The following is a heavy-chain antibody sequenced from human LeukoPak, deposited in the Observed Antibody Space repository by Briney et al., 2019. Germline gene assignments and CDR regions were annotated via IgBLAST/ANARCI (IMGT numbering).Heavy chain of an antibody. V-gene: IGHV4-39*07. CDR1: GGSISSSSYY. Sequence: SETPSLTCTVSGGSISSSSYYWGWIRQPPGKGLEWIGSIYYSGSTYYNPSLKSRVTISVDTSKNQFSLKLSSVTAADTAVYYCARDRFGYGDSFDYWGQGTLVTVSS. CDR3: ARDRFGYGDSFDY. J-gene: IGHJ4*02. CDR2: IYYSGST. D-gene: IGHD4-17*01.